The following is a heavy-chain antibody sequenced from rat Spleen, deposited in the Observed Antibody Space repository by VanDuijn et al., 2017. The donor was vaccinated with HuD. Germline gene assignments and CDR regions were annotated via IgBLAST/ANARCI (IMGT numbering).Heavy chain of an antibody. J-gene: IGHJ3*01. V-gene: IGHV5S13*01. CDR3: TRHGGLRNWFAY. D-gene: IGHD1-11*01. CDR1: GFIFSDYD. Sequence: EVQLVESGGDLVQPGRSLKLSCSASGFIFSDYDMAWVRQAPTKGLEWIASISTGGDIAYYRGSVKGRFTSSRDDAKNTQYLQMDSLGSDDTATYYCTRHGGLRNWFAYWGQGTLVTVSS. CDR2: ISTGGDIA.